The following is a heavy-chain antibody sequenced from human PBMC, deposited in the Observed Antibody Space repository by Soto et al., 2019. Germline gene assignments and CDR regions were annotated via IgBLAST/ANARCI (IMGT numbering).Heavy chain of an antibody. Sequence: EVQLVESGGGLVKPGGSLRLACAASGFPFSDYSWNWVRQTPGKGLEWVSSLSPSSDSSYYADSVKGRFTISRDNAKNSLFLKMNSLRDEDTAVYYGARPRGPRGYDLIDYWGQGTLVIVSS. D-gene: IGHD5-12*01. J-gene: IGHJ4*02. CDR1: GFPFSDYS. V-gene: IGHV3-21*02. CDR2: LSPSSDSS. CDR3: ARPRGPRGYDLIDY.